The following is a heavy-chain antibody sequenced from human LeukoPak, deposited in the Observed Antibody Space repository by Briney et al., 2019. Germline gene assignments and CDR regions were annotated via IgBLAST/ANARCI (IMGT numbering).Heavy chain of an antibody. V-gene: IGHV7-4-1*02. J-gene: IGHJ6*02. Sequence: ASVKVSYKASGYTFTSYAMNWVRQAPGHGLEWMGWIKTNTGNSTYAQGFTGRFVFSLDTSVSTAYLQISSLKAEDTAVYYCARDPAIYYYYGMDVWGQGTTVTVSS. D-gene: IGHD2-2*01. CDR1: GYTFTSYA. CDR2: IKTNTGNS. CDR3: ARDPAIYYYYGMDV.